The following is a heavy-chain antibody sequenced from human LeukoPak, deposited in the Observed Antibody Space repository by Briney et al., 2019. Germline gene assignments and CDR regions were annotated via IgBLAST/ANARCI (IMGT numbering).Heavy chain of an antibody. CDR1: GFTFSSYA. Sequence: GGSLRLSCAASGFTFSSYAMNWVRQAPGKGLEWVSAITGSGGRTYYADSVKGRFTISRDNSKNTLYLQMNSLRAEDTAVYYCAKASGLKNYFDYWGQGTLVTVSS. CDR3: AKASGLKNYFDY. V-gene: IGHV3-23*01. CDR2: ITGSGGRT. J-gene: IGHJ4*02. D-gene: IGHD3-10*01.